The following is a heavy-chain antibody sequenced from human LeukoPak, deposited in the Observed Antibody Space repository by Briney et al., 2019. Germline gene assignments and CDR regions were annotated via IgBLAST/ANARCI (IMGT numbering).Heavy chain of an antibody. V-gene: IGHV3-53*01. CDR2: IYGGGTT. D-gene: IGHD3-16*02. CDR1: GFTVSSNY. Sequence: GGSLRLSCAASGFTVSSNYMSWVRQAPGKGLEWVSVIYGGGTTYYADSVKGRFTISKHNAKNSLYLQMNSLRAEDTAVYYCARVSAGVIGMKDVFDIWGQGTMVTVSS. CDR3: ARVSAGVIGMKDVFDI. J-gene: IGHJ3*02.